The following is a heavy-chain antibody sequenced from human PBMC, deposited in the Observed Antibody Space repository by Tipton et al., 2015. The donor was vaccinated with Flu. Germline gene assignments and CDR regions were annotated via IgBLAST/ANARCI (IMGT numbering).Heavy chain of an antibody. J-gene: IGHJ4*02. V-gene: IGHV4-38-2*02. CDR1: EYSISSGYY. D-gene: IGHD2-8*02. CDR3: ARYTFSRGVFDY. Sequence: TLSLTCTVSEYSISSGYYWGWIRQPPGKGLEWIGCISHSGRTYYNPSLKSRVTISVDTAKNQFSQRLSSVTPEDTAVYFCARYTFSRGVFDYWGQGALVTVSS. CDR2: ISHSGRT.